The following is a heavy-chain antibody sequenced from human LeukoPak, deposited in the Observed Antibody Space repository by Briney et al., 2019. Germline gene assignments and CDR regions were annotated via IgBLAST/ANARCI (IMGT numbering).Heavy chain of an antibody. CDR2: VYYSGDT. V-gene: IGHV4-39*01. J-gene: IGHJ4*02. CDR1: GASMIRSDYW. Sequence: SETLSLTCTVYGASMIRSDYWWGCIRQPPGKGLEWIGSVYYSGDTHYNPSLKSRVSISADTSSNQFSLKLSSVSAADTALYYCASQMGTGRWSFDSWGQGILVTVST. D-gene: IGHD4-23*01. CDR3: ASQMGTGRWSFDS.